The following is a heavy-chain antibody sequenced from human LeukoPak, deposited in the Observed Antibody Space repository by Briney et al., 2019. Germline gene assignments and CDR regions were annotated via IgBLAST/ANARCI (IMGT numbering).Heavy chain of an antibody. Sequence: GGSLRLSCAASGFTFSGSAMHWVRQASGKGLEWVGRIGSKANSYATAYAASVKGRFTISRDDSKNTAYLQMNSLKTEDTAVYYCTSYWFRPAWDYYYYYYMDVWGKGTTVTVSS. V-gene: IGHV3-73*01. CDR3: TSYWFRPAWDYYYYYYMDV. CDR2: IGSKANSYAT. J-gene: IGHJ6*03. D-gene: IGHD2-8*02. CDR1: GFTFSGSA.